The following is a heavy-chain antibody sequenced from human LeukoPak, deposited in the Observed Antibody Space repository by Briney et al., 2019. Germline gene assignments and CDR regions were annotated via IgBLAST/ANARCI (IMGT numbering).Heavy chain of an antibody. D-gene: IGHD4-17*01. CDR1: GFIVSSNY. Sequence: GGSLRLSCAASGFIVSSNYMSWVRQAPGKGLEWVSVIYSGGSIYYADSVKGRFTISRDKSKNTLYLQMNSLRAEDTAVYYCARYDDYGDPRPDAFDIWGQGTMVTVSS. CDR3: ARYDDYGDPRPDAFDI. V-gene: IGHV3-53*01. J-gene: IGHJ3*02. CDR2: IYSGGSI.